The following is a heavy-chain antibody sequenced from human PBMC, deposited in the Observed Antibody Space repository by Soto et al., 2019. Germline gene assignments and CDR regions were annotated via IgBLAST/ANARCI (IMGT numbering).Heavy chain of an antibody. J-gene: IGHJ4*02. V-gene: IGHV1-18*01. CDR3: ARDLPPVDY. CDR1: GYTFSSYF. Sequence: QVQLVQSGADGKKPGASVKVSCKASGYTFSSYFISWARQAPGQGLEWMGWISAYNGNTNYAQNLQGRVTMTTDTSTSQAYLALRSVRSDDTAVYYCARDLPPVDYWGQGTLVTVSS. CDR2: ISAYNGNT.